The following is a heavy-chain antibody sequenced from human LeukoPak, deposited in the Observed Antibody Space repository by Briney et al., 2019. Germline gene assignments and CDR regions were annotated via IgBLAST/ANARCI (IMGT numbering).Heavy chain of an antibody. D-gene: IGHD4-17*01. V-gene: IGHV3-66*04. Sequence: GGSLRLSCAAFGFIVTGNYMSWVRQAPGKGLEWVSVIYSGGSTYYADSVKGRLTISRDNSKNTLYLQMNNLRAEDTAVYYCARRSYGEIAFDIWGQGTMVTVSS. CDR1: GFIVTGNY. J-gene: IGHJ3*02. CDR2: IYSGGST. CDR3: ARRSYGEIAFDI.